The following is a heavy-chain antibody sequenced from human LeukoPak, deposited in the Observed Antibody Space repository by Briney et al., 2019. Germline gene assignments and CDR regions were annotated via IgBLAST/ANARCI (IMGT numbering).Heavy chain of an antibody. D-gene: IGHD3-9*01. V-gene: IGHV3-21*01. J-gene: IGHJ4*02. CDR3: ARTYYDILTGYYWDY. Sequence: GGSLRLSCAASGFTFSSYSMNWVRQAPGKGLEWVSSISSSSSYIYYADSVEGRFIISRDNAKNSLYLQMNSLRAEDTAVYYCARTYYDILTGYYWDYWGQGTLVTVSS. CDR1: GFTFSSYS. CDR2: ISSSSSYI.